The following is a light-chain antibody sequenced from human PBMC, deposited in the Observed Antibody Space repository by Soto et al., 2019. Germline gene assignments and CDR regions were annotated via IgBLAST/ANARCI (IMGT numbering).Light chain of an antibody. CDR1: QSVSSSY. CDR2: GAS. J-gene: IGKJ2*01. CDR3: QVYGNSPMYT. Sequence: EIVLTQSPGTLSLSPGERATLSCRASQSVSSSYLAWYQQKPGQAPSLLIYGASRRATGIPDRFSGSGSGTDFTLTISRLEPEDLAVYYCQVYGNSPMYTFGQGTRLEIK. V-gene: IGKV3-20*01.